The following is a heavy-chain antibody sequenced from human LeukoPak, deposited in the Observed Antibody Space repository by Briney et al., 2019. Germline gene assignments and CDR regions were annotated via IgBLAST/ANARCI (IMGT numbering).Heavy chain of an antibody. CDR1: GYTFTGYY. D-gene: IGHD5-12*01. Sequence: GAAVKVSCKASGYTFTGYYLNWVRQAPGQGIEEMGWIHPNSGSTNYVQKFQGRVTMTRDTSINTAYMEVSRLTSDDTAVYYCATSGYDRGAFDIWGQGTMVTVSS. CDR2: IHPNSGST. V-gene: IGHV1-2*02. CDR3: ATSGYDRGAFDI. J-gene: IGHJ3*02.